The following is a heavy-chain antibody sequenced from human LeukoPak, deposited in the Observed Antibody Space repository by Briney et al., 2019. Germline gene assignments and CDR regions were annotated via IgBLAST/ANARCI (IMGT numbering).Heavy chain of an antibody. J-gene: IGHJ4*02. CDR1: GFTFSSYW. Sequence: GGSLRLSCAASGFTFSSYWMHWVRQAPGKGLVWVSRINSDGSSTSYADSVKGRFTISRDNAKNSLYLQMNSLRAEDTAVYYCARSFSGGSCCIDYWGQGTLVTVSS. V-gene: IGHV3-74*01. D-gene: IGHD2-15*01. CDR3: ARSFSGGSCCIDY. CDR2: INSDGSST.